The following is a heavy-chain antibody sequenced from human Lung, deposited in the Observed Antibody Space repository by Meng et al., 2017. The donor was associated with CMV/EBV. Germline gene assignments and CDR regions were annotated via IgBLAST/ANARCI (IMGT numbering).Heavy chain of an antibody. CDR3: ARDLGGNFYFFGY. CDR1: GGSIISSSYY. Sequence: SETXSLXXIVSGGSIISSSYYWGWIRQPPGKGLEWIGSIYYSGTTYYNPSLKSRITISVDTSKNQFSLKLSSVTAADTAVYYCARDLGGNFYFFGYWGQGXRVTVSS. CDR2: IYYSGTT. V-gene: IGHV4-39*07. J-gene: IGHJ4*02. D-gene: IGHD2-15*01.